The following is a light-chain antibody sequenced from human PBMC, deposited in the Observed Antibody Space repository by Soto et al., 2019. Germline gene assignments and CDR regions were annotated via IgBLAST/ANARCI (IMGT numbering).Light chain of an antibody. CDR1: QDISNY. J-gene: IGKJ1*01. Sequence: DIQVTQSASSLSASVGDRVTITCQASQDISNYFNWYQQKPGTAPKLLIYEASNLESGVPSRFSGSGSGTEFTLTISSLQPDDFATYYCQQYYSDWTFGQGTKVDIK. V-gene: IGKV1-5*01. CDR3: QQYYSDWT. CDR2: EAS.